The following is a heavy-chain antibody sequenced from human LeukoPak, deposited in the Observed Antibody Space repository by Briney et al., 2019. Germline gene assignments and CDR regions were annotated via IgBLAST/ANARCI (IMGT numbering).Heavy chain of an antibody. CDR2: INWTGDNT. Sequence: GGSLRLSCAASGFNFEGYGISWVRQAPGKGLEWVSGINWTGDNTAYADSVKGRFTISRDNAKNSLFLQMNNLRAEDTAMYYCARDKVEGPTLFDYWGQGTLVTVSS. CDR1: GFNFEGYG. J-gene: IGHJ4*02. V-gene: IGHV3-20*04. D-gene: IGHD2-15*01. CDR3: ARDKVEGPTLFDY.